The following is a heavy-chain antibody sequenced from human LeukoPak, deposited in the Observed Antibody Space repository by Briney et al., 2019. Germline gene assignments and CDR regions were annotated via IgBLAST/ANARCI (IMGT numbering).Heavy chain of an antibody. CDR1: GVSFCGYY. J-gene: IGHJ4*02. V-gene: IGHV4-34*01. CDR3: ARKKGVGVAASIDY. D-gene: IGHD2-15*01. Sequence: TPSVTLSLTCAVYGVSFCGYYWSWIRQPQGKGLVGSGEINHSERTNSNTSLNSRVTISENTSKNHFFLKMSSVTAADTAVYYCARKKGVGVAASIDYWGQGTLVTVSS. CDR2: INHSERT.